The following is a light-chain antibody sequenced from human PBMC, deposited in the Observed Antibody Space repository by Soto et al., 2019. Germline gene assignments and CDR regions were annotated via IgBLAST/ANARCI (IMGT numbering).Light chain of an antibody. CDR1: SSNIGATYD. V-gene: IGLV1-40*01. CDR3: QSYDSSLSAHYV. Sequence: SVLTQPPSVSGAPGQRVTIFCTGSSSNIGATYDVQWYQQLPGTAPKLLIYGNSNRPSGVPDRFSGSKSGTSASLAITGLQADDEADYYCQSYDSSLSAHYVFGTGTKVTVL. CDR2: GNS. J-gene: IGLJ1*01.